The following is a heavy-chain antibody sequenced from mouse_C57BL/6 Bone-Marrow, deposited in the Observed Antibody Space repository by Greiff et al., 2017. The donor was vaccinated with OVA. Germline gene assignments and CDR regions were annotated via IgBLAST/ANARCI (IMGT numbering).Heavy chain of an antibody. J-gene: IGHJ2*01. V-gene: IGHV1-81*01. D-gene: IGHD1-1*01. CDR1: GYTFTSYG. Sequence: VKLQESGAELARPGASVKLSCKASGYTFTSYGISWVKQRTGQGLEWIGEIYPRSGNTYYNEKFKGKATLTADKSSSTAYMELRSLTSEDSAVYFCARSLITTVVALRYWGQGTTLTVSS. CDR3: ARSLITTVVALRY. CDR2: IYPRSGNT.